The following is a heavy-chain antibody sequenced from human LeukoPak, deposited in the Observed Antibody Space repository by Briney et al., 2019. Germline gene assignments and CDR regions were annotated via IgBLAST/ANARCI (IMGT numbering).Heavy chain of an antibody. J-gene: IGHJ4*02. CDR3: ARDRGWQQFDY. CDR2: IKEDGSET. Sequence: ETLSLTCTVSGGSISSYYWSWIRQPPGKGLERVANIKEDGSETYYADSVKGRLTISRDNAKNSLYLQMNSLRVEDTAVYYCARDRGWQQFDYWGQGTMVTVSS. CDR1: GGSISSYY. D-gene: IGHD5-24*01. V-gene: IGHV3-7*01.